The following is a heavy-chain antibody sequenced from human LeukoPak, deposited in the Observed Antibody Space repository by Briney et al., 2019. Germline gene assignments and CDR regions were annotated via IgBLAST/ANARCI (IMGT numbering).Heavy chain of an antibody. D-gene: IGHD3-9*01. CDR1: GGSISSSSYY. J-gene: IGHJ4*02. Sequence: SETLSLTCTVSGGSISSSSYYWSWIRQPPGKGLEWIGYIYYSGSTNYNPSLKSRVTISVDTSKNQFSLKLSSVTAADTAVYYCARADSHYDILTGYYPYYFDYWGQGTLVTVSS. CDR3: ARADSHYDILTGYYPYYFDY. V-gene: IGHV4-61*01. CDR2: IYYSGST.